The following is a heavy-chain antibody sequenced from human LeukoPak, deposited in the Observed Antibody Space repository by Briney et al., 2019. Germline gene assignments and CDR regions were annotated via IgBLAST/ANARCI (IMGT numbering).Heavy chain of an antibody. CDR3: AKKPAGFDP. J-gene: IGHJ5*02. CDR1: GFTFSSDA. Sequence: GGSLRLSCVASGFTFSSDAMTWVRQAPGKGLEWVSSIDGSGGFTYYADSVKGRFTISRDNSKNTLYLQMNSLRAEDTAIYYCAKKPAGFDPWGQGTLVTVSS. CDR2: IDGSGGFT. D-gene: IGHD1-14*01. V-gene: IGHV3-23*01.